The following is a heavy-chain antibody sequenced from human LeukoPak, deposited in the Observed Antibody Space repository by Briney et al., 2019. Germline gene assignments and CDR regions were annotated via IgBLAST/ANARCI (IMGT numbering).Heavy chain of an antibody. CDR1: GFTFSDYN. D-gene: IGHD3-3*01. CDR3: ARYYDFWSVAQRAYYYMDV. J-gene: IGHJ6*03. Sequence: PGGSLRLSCAASGFTFSDYNMRWIRQAPGKGLEWVSSISRSGSTKYYADSVKGRFTISRDNAKNSLFLQMNSLRAEDTAVYYCARYYDFWSVAQRAYYYMDVWGKGTTVTVSS. CDR2: ISRSGSTK. V-gene: IGHV3-11*01.